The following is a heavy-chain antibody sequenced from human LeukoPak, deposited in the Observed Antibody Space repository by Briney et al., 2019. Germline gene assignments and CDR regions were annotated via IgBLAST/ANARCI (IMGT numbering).Heavy chain of an antibody. CDR2: IYYSGST. Sequence: SETLSLTCTVSGGSISSYYWSWIRQPPGKGLEWIGYIYYSGSTNYNPSLKSRVTISVDTSKNQFSLKLSSVTAADPAVYYCARQSKANYFDYWGQGTLVTVSS. CDR1: GGSISSYY. CDR3: ARQSKANYFDY. D-gene: IGHD5-12*01. V-gene: IGHV4-59*08. J-gene: IGHJ4*02.